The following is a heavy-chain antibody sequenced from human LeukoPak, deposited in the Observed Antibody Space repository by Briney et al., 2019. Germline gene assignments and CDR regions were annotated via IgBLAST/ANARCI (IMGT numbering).Heavy chain of an antibody. V-gene: IGHV3-30-3*01. Sequence: GGSLRLSCAASGFTFSSYAMHWVRQAPGKGLEWMAVISYDGNNKYFADSVKGRFTISRDNSKNTLYLQMNSLRAEDTAVFYCAXPYSSGWYGDFDYWGQGTLVTVSS. CDR1: GFTFSSYA. CDR3: AXPYSSGWYGDFDY. CDR2: ISYDGNNK. J-gene: IGHJ4*02. D-gene: IGHD6-19*01.